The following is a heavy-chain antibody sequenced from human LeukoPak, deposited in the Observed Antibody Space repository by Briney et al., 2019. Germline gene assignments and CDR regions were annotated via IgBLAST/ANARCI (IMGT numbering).Heavy chain of an antibody. CDR2: ISWDGGST. D-gene: IGHD6-19*01. J-gene: IGHJ4*02. Sequence: GGSLRLSCAASGFTFDDYAMHWVRQAPGKGLEWVSLISWDGGSTYYADSVKGRFTISRDNSKNSLYLQMNSLRAEDTALYYCAKDKGGIAVAGFYFDYWGQGALVTVSP. V-gene: IGHV3-43D*04. CDR3: AKDKGGIAVAGFYFDY. CDR1: GFTFDDYA.